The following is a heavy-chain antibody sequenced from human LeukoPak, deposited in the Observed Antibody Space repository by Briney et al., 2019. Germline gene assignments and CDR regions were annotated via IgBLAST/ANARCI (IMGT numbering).Heavy chain of an antibody. J-gene: IGHJ4*02. CDR1: GGSFSGYY. V-gene: IGHV4-34*01. CDR2: INHSGST. D-gene: IGHD3-10*01. CDR3: ARVEYYGSGSYYTNYFDY. Sequence: PSETLSLTCAVYGGSFSGYYWSWIRQPPGKGLEWIGEINHSGSTNYNPSLKSRVTISVDTSKNQFSLKLSSVTAADTAVYYCARVEYYGSGSYYTNYFDYWGQGTLVTVSS.